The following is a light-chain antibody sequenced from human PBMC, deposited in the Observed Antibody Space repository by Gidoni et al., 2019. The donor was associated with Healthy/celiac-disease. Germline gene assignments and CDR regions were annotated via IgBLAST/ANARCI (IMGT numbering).Light chain of an antibody. Sequence: DIKMSQSPSSLSASVGDRVPITCRASHSISSYLTWYQQKPGKAPKLLIYAASSLQSGVPSRFSGSGSGTDFTLTISSLQPEDFATYYCQQSYGTPDTFGQGTKVEIK. J-gene: IGKJ1*01. V-gene: IGKV1-39*01. CDR1: HSISSY. CDR3: QQSYGTPDT. CDR2: AAS.